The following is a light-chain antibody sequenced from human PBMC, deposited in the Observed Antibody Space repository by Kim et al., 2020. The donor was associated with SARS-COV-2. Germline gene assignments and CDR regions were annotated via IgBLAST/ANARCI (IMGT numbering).Light chain of an antibody. J-gene: IGLJ2*01. Sequence: SYELTQPPSVSVAPGKTARITCGGNNIGSKSVHWYQQKPGQAPVLVIYYDSDRPSGIPERFSGSNSGNTATLTISRVEAGDEADYYCQVWDSSSDHVVFGGGTQLIVL. CDR3: QVWDSSSDHVV. CDR1: NIGSKS. CDR2: YDS. V-gene: IGLV3-21*04.